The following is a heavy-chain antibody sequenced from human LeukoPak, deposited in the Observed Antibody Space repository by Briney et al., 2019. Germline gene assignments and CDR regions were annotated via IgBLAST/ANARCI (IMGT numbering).Heavy chain of an antibody. CDR1: VFIFSSYA. CDR2: ISYDGSNK. D-gene: IGHD1-1*01. V-gene: IGHV3-30*18. CDR3: AKVQTRNYYYYGMDV. Sequence: GGSLTLSCAASVFIFSSYAMHWVRQAPDKGLEGGAVISYDGSNKYYADYVKGRFTISRDNSKNTLYLQMSSLRSEDRAVYYCAKVQTRNYYYYGMDVWGQETTVTVSS. J-gene: IGHJ6*02.